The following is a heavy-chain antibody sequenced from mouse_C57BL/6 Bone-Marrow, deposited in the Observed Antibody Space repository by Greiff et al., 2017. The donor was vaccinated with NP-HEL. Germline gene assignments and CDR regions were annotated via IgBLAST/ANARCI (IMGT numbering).Heavy chain of an antibody. CDR2: IRLKSDNYAT. D-gene: IGHD2-3*01. CDR3: TPIYDGYFFAY. Sequence: EVMLVESGGGLVQPGGSMKLSCVASGFTFSNYWMNWVRQSPEKGLEWVAQIRLKSDNYATHYAESVKGRFTISRDDSKSSVYLQMNNLRAEDTGIYYCTPIYDGYFFAYWGQGTLVTVSA. J-gene: IGHJ3*01. V-gene: IGHV6-3*01. CDR1: GFTFSNYW.